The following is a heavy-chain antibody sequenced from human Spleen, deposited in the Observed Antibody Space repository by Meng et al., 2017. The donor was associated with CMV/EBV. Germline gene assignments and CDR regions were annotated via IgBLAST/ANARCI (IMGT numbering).Heavy chain of an antibody. D-gene: IGHD2-2*01. CDR2: IHPSDSDT. Sequence: KGSRFTCSTDWIAWLRQKPGKGPEWMGIIHPSDSDTRYSPSFQGQVTFSVDNSISTAYLRWRSLKVSDTAMYYCATQVDSSSLDFGLWGRGSLVTVSS. CDR3: ATQVDSSSLDFGL. CDR1: RFTCSTDW. V-gene: IGHV5-51*01. J-gene: IGHJ2*01.